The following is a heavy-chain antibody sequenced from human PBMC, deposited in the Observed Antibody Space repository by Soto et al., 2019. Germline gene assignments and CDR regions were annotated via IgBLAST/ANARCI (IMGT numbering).Heavy chain of an antibody. CDR2: INPNSGGT. CDR3: ATSTHDYGDSTYYFDY. V-gene: IGHV1-2*04. CDR1: GYSFSFYG. J-gene: IGHJ4*02. D-gene: IGHD4-17*01. Sequence: ASVKVSCKASGYSFSFYGINWVRQAPGQGLGWMGWINPNSGGTNYAQKFQGWVTMTRDTSISTAYMELSRLRSDDTAVYYCATSTHDYGDSTYYFDYWGQGTLVTVSS.